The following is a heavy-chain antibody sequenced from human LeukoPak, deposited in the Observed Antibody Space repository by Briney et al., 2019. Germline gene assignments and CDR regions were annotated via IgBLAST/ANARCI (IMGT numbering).Heavy chain of an antibody. CDR2: IYPSDSES. D-gene: IGHD4-23*01. CDR1: RHNFMNYW. Sequence: KPGESLKISCTGPRHNFMNYWIAWVRHAPGKGLEWMGIIYPSDSESRYSPSFQGQVTFTADTSTETAYLQWSSLKASDTGTYFCARQVYGGRALYWYYDLWGRGTLVTVSS. V-gene: IGHV5-51*01. J-gene: IGHJ2*01. CDR3: ARQVYGGRALYWYYDL.